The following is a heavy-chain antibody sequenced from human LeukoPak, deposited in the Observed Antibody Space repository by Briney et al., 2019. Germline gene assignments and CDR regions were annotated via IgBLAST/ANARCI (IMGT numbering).Heavy chain of an antibody. V-gene: IGHV1-8*01. Sequence: ASVKVSCKASGYTFISYDINWVRQATGQGLEWMGWMNPNSGNTGYAQKFQGRVTMTRNTSISTAYMELSSLRSEDTAVYYCARGYHRYYYGSGRWYNWFDPWGQGTLVTVSS. CDR2: MNPNSGNT. J-gene: IGHJ5*02. CDR3: ARGYHRYYYGSGRWYNWFDP. CDR1: GYTFISYD. D-gene: IGHD3-10*01.